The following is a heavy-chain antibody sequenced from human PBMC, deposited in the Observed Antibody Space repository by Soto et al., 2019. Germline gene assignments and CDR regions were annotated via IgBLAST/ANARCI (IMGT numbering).Heavy chain of an antibody. Sequence: EVALLESGGGLVQPGGSLRLSCEVSGVAFSFYSMSWVRQAPGKGLEWVASISGNGATTYYAASGKGRFTFSRDNSKNTVYLQMNSLRGEDTAVYYCAKDRGGFTSGWEFFDFWGQGTLVTVSS. CDR1: GVAFSFYS. V-gene: IGHV3-23*01. D-gene: IGHD6-19*01. CDR2: ISGNGATT. J-gene: IGHJ4*02. CDR3: AKDRGGFTSGWEFFDF.